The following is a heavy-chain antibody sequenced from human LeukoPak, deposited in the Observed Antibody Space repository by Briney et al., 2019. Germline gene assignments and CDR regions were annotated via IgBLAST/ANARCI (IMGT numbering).Heavy chain of an antibody. J-gene: IGHJ4*02. V-gene: IGHV1-46*01. CDR3: ARDQEGFDY. CDR2: IYPRDGST. Sequence: ASVKVSCKASGYTFTNNYLHWVRQAPGQGLEWMGMIYPRDGSTSYAQNFQGRVTVTRDTSTTTVHMELRGLRSEDTAVYHCARDQEGFDYWGQGTVVTVSS. CDR1: GYTFTNNY.